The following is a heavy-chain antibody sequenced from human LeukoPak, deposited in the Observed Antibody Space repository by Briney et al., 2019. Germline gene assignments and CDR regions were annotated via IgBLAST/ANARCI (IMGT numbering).Heavy chain of an antibody. CDR1: GGSFSGYY. D-gene: IGHD3-10*01. CDR2: INHSGST. Sequence: SETLSLTCAVYGGSFSGYYWSWIRQPPGKGLEWIGEINHSGSTNYNPSLKSRVTISVDTSKNQFSLKLSSVTAADTAVYYCARTVRLLWFGQTYYFDYWGQGTLVTVSS. J-gene: IGHJ4*02. CDR3: ARTVRLLWFGQTYYFDY. V-gene: IGHV4-34*01.